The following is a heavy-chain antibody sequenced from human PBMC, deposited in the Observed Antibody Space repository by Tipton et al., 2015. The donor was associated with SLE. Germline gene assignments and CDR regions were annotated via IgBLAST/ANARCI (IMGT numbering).Heavy chain of an antibody. V-gene: IGHV4-59*01. CDR1: GGSISSYY. D-gene: IGHD3-16*02. J-gene: IGHJ4*02. CDR3: ARHRLDYDYVWGSYRYFDY. CDR2: ISYTGST. Sequence: TLSLTCTVSGGSISSYYWSWIRQPPGKGLEWIGDISYTGSTNYHPSLKSRVTISVDTSKNQFSLNLSSVTAADTAVYYCARHRLDYDYVWGSYRYFDYWGQGALVTVSS.